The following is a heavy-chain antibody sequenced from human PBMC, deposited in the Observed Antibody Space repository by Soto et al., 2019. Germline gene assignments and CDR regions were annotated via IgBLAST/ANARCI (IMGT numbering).Heavy chain of an antibody. V-gene: IGHV3-23*01. CDR3: AAGSPCGYSYGLGSCDYYGMDV. CDR1: GFTFSSYA. Sequence: GGSLRLSCAASGFTFSSYAMSWVRQAPGKGLEWVSAISGSSGSTYYADSVKGRFTISSDNSKNTLYLQMNSRRAEDTGVYYWAAGSPCGYSYGLGSCDYYGMDVWGQGTTVTVSS. J-gene: IGHJ6*02. CDR2: ISGSSGST. D-gene: IGHD5-18*01.